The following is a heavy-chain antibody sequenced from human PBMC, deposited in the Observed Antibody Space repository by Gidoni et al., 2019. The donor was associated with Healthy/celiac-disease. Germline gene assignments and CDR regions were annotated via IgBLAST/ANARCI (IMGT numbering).Heavy chain of an antibody. Sequence: EVQLVESGGGLVKPGGSLRLSCAASGFPFSSYSMNWVRQAPGKGLEWFSSISSSSSYIYYADSVKGRFTITRDNAKNSLYLQMNSLRAEDTAVYYCATSYSSSWYVAETLDYWGQGTLVTVSS. CDR3: ATSYSSSWYVAETLDY. V-gene: IGHV3-21*01. CDR1: GFPFSSYS. J-gene: IGHJ4*02. CDR2: ISSSSSYI. D-gene: IGHD6-13*01.